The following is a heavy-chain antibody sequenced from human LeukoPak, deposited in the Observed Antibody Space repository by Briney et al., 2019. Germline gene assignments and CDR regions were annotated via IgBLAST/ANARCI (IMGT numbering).Heavy chain of an antibody. V-gene: IGHV1-2*02. CDR3: ASSFPGEYYDRTYYYGMDV. D-gene: IGHD3-22*01. CDR1: GYTFTGYY. J-gene: IGHJ6*02. CDR2: INPNSGGT. Sequence: GASVKVSCKASGYTFTGYYMHWVRQAPGQGLEWMGWINPNSGGTNYAQKFQGRVTMTRDTSISTAYMELSRLRSDDTAVYYCASSFPGEYYDRTYYYGMDVWGQGTTVTVSS.